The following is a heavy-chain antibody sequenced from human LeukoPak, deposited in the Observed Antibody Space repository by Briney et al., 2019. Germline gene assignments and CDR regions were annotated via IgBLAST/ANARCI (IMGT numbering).Heavy chain of an antibody. CDR3: ARGFWAFDI. CDR2: IYYSGST. J-gene: IGHJ3*02. CDR1: GGSISSYY. Sequence: SETLSLNCTVSGGSISSYYWSWIRQPPGQGLEWIGYIYYSGSTNYNPSLKSRVTISVDTSKNQFSLKLSSVTTADTAVYYCARGFWAFDIWGQGTMVTVSS. D-gene: IGHD3-10*01. V-gene: IGHV4-59*01.